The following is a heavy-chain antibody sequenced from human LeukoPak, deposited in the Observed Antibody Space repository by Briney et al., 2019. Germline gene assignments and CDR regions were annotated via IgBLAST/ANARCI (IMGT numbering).Heavy chain of an antibody. CDR1: GFTFSSYA. J-gene: IGHJ6*02. CDR3: AKVRSDSTGYYYTYYYYGMDV. V-gene: IGHV3-7*03. CDR2: IKQDGSEK. Sequence: GGSLRLSCAASGFTFSSYAMSWVRQAPGKGLEWVANIKQDGSEKYYVDSVKGRFTISRDNSKNTLYLQMNSLGAEDTAVYYCAKVRSDSTGYYYTYYYYGMDVWGQGTTVTVSS. D-gene: IGHD3-22*01.